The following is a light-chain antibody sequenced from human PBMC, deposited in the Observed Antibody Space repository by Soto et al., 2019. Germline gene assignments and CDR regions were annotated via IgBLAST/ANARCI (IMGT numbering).Light chain of an antibody. J-gene: IGLJ1*01. CDR2: EGS. V-gene: IGLV2-23*01. Sequence: QSVLTQPASVSGSPGQSITISCTGTSSDVGSYNLVSWYQQHPGKAPKLMIYEGSKRPSGVSNRFSGSKSGNTASLTISGPQAEDEADYYCCSYAGSSTHVFGTGTKVTVL. CDR1: SSDVGSYNL. CDR3: CSYAGSSTHV.